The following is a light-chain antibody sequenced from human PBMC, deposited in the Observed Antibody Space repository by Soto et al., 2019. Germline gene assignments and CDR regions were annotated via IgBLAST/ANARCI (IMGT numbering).Light chain of an antibody. Sequence: EIVLTQSPATLSLSPGERATLSCRASQSVSSYLAWYQQRPGQAPRLLIYDASNRATGIPARFSGSGSGTDFTLTISRLEPEDFAVYYCQQYGKLPRTFGQGTKVDIK. J-gene: IGKJ1*01. CDR1: QSVSSY. CDR2: DAS. CDR3: QQYGKLPRT. V-gene: IGKV3-11*01.